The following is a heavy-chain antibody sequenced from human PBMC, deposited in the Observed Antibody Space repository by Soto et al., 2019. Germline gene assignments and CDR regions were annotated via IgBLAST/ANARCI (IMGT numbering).Heavy chain of an antibody. J-gene: IGHJ4*02. CDR3: ARDPYYDFWSGSFDY. Sequence: AETLSLTCAVSGYSISSGYYWGWIRQPPGKGLEWIGSIYHSGSTYYNPSLKSRVTISVDTSKNQFSLKLSSVTAADTAVYYCARDPYYDFWSGSFDYWGQGTLVTVS. CDR2: IYHSGST. D-gene: IGHD3-3*01. CDR1: GYSISSGYY. V-gene: IGHV4-38-2*02.